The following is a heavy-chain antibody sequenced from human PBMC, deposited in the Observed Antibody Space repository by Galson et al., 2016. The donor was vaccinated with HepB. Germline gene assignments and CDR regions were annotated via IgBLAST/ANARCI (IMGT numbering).Heavy chain of an antibody. Sequence: SLRLSCAASGFTFSNYGMHWVRQAPGKGLEWVALIWYDGSKKYYAESVKGRLTISRDNSKNTLDLQMNSLRAGDTAVYYCARDGIPSPQDIGGRWPPPYYYGMDVWGQGTAVTVSS. D-gene: IGHD5-12*01. J-gene: IGHJ6*02. V-gene: IGHV3-33*01. CDR1: GFTFSNYG. CDR2: IWYDGSKK. CDR3: ARDGIPSPQDIGGRWPPPYYYGMDV.